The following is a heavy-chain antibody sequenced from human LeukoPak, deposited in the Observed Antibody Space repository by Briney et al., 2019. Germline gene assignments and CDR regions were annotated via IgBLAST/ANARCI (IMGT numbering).Heavy chain of an antibody. J-gene: IGHJ4*02. D-gene: IGHD1-26*01. V-gene: IGHV4-61*05. CDR3: AAKMVGGTTIADY. Sequence: SETLSLTCTVSGGSISSSSYYWGCIRQPPGKGLEWIGYSFYSGSTNYKPSLKSRVTLSVDTSKNQFSLRLSSVTAADTAVYYCAAKMVGGTTIADYWGQGTLVTVSS. CDR1: GGSISSSSYY. CDR2: SFYSGST.